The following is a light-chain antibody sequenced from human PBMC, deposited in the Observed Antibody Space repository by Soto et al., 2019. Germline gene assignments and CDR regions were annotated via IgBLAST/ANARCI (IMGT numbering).Light chain of an antibody. CDR2: KAS. J-gene: IGKJ1*01. CDR3: QQYNSYPWT. CDR1: QSISAW. Sequence: DIQMTQSPSTLSASVGDRDTITCRASQSISAWLAWYQQKPGKAPKLLIYKASSLESGVPSRFSGSGSGTEFTLTISSLQPDDVATYYCQQYNSYPWTFGQGTKVEIK. V-gene: IGKV1-5*03.